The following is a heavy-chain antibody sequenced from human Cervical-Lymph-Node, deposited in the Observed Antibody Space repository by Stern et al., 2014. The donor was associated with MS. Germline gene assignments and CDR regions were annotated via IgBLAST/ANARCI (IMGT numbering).Heavy chain of an antibody. CDR3: ARTRGPTIHDAFDI. J-gene: IGHJ3*02. D-gene: IGHD5-24*01. Sequence: QVQLVESGAEVKKPGSSVKVSCKASGGTFSSYAISWVRQAPGQGLEWMGGIIPIFGTANYAQKFQGRVTITADKSTSTAYMELSSLRSEDTAVYYCARTRGPTIHDAFDIWGQGTMVTVSS. V-gene: IGHV1-69*06. CDR2: IIPIFGTA. CDR1: GGTFSSYA.